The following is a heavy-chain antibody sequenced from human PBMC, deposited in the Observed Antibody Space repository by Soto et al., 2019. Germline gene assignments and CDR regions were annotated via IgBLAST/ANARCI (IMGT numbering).Heavy chain of an antibody. CDR2: IYYSGST. CDR1: VVSISSSSYY. Sequence: SETLYLTCTVSVVSISSSSYYCGWIRQPPGKGLEWIGSIYYSGSTYYNPSLKSRVTISVDTSKNQFSLKLSSVTAADTAVYYCAGYSPYYDSSGYEYWGQGTLVTVS. CDR3: AGYSPYYDSSGYEY. J-gene: IGHJ4*02. D-gene: IGHD3-22*01. V-gene: IGHV4-39*01.